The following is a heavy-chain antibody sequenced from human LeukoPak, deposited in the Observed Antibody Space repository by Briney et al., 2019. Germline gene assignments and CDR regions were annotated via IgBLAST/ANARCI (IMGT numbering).Heavy chain of an antibody. CDR1: GFTVSSNY. Sequence: GGSLRLSCAASGFTVSSNYMSWVRQAPGKGLEWVSVIYSGGSTYYADSVKGRFTISRDNSKNTLYLQMNSLRAEDTAVYYCARVPSSGYSLSGYFQRWGQGTLVTVSS. D-gene: IGHD3-22*01. CDR3: ARVPSSGYSLSGYFQR. CDR2: IYSGGST. V-gene: IGHV3-53*01. J-gene: IGHJ1*01.